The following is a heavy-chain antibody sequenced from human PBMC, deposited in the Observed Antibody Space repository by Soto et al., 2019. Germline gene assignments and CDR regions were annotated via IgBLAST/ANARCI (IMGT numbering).Heavy chain of an antibody. V-gene: IGHV4-59*01. D-gene: IGHD2-21*02. Sequence: SETLSLTCTVSGGSMSGYYWSWIRQPPGKGLEWIGYMYNTGSTVYNPSFKSRVTISVDTSKNQFSLKLNSVTAADTAVYYCARDLWGYCGTDCYPLDVWGQGTTVTVSS. J-gene: IGHJ6*02. CDR3: ARDLWGYCGTDCYPLDV. CDR2: MYNTGST. CDR1: GGSMSGYY.